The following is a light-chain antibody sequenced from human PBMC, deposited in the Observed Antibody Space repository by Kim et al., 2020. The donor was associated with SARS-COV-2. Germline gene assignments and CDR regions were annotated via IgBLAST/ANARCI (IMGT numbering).Light chain of an antibody. CDR1: QSVSTN. CDR3: QQYNNFRT. CDR2: GTS. J-gene: IGKJ1*01. Sequence: EIVMTQSPATLSVSPGEKATLSCRASQSVSTNVAWYQQKPGQAPRLLMYGTSIRATGIPGRFSGSGSGTEFTLTISSLQSEDFAVYYCQQYNNFRTFGQGTKVDIK. V-gene: IGKV3-15*01.